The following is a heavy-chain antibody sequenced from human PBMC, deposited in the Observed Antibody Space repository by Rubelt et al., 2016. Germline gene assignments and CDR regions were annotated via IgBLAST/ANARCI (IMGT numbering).Heavy chain of an antibody. CDR2: INHSGST. V-gene: IGHV4-39*07. D-gene: IGHD3-10*01. CDR3: ASSYYYGSGSRMDV. CDR1: GGSISSSSYY. J-gene: IGHJ6*02. Sequence: QLQLQESGPGLVKPSETLSLTCTVSGGSISSSSYYWGWIRQPPGKGLEWIGEINHSGSTNYNPSLNIRVTISVDTSKNQFSLKLSSVTAADTAVYYCASSYYYGSGSRMDVWGQGTTVTVSS.